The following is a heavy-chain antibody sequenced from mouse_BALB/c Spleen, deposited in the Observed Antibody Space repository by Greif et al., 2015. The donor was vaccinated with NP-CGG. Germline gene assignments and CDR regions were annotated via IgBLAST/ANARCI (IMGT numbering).Heavy chain of an antibody. CDR1: GFTFSSYA. D-gene: IGHD2-3*01. V-gene: IGHV5-9-3*01. CDR2: ISSGGSYT. CDR3: ARPDGYLDY. Sequence: DVKLVESGGGLVKPGGSLKLSCAASGFTFSSYAMSWVRQTPEKRLEWVATISSGGSYTYYPDSVKGRFTISRDNAKNTLYLQMSSLRSEDTAMYYCARPDGYLDYWGQGTTLTVSS. J-gene: IGHJ2*01.